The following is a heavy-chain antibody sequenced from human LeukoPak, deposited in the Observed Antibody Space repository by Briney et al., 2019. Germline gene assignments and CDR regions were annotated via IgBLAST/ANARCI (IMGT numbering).Heavy chain of an antibody. V-gene: IGHV3-30*18. J-gene: IGHJ3*02. CDR2: ISYDANGK. D-gene: IGHD3-22*01. CDR3: ANAPHYSDSSGYPGI. Sequence: PGGSLRLSCAASGFTFSEFGMHWVRQAPDKGPEWVATISYDANGKYYADSVKGRFTISRGNSQNTLYLQMNSLRVEDTAVYYCANAPHYSDSSGYPGIWGQGTMVTVSS. CDR1: GFTFSEFG.